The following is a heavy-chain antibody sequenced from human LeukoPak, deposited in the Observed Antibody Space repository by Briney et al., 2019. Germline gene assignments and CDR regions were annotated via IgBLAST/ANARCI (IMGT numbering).Heavy chain of an antibody. J-gene: IGHJ4*02. D-gene: IGHD3-10*02. V-gene: IGHV1-18*01. CDR3: ARDGIGSDYVRYFDY. CDR2: ISAYNGNT. CDR1: GYTFTSYG. Sequence: GASVKVSCKASGYTFTSYGISWVRQAPGQGLEWMGWISAYNGNTNYAQKLQGRATMTTDTSTSTAYMELRSLRSDDTAVYYCARDGIGSDYVRYFDYWGQGTLVTVSS.